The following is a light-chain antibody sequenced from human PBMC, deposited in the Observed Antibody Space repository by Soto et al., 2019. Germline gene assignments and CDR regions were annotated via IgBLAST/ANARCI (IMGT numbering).Light chain of an antibody. CDR2: DTS. CDR3: LLSYSGSRKV. CDR1: TGAVTSGHY. V-gene: IGLV7-46*01. Sequence: QAVVTQEPSLTVSPGGTVTLTCGSSTGAVTSGHYPYWFQQKTGQAPRTLIYDTSNKHSWTPARFSGSLLGGKAALTLSGAQPEDEAEYSCLLSYSGSRKVFGGGTKLTVL. J-gene: IGLJ2*01.